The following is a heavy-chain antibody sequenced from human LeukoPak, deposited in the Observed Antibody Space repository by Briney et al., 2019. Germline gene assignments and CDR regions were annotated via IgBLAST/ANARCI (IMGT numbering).Heavy chain of an antibody. CDR1: GGSISSYY. V-gene: IGHV4-59*12. CDR3: ARVSSGWYSPFDY. Sequence: KPSETLSLTCTVSGGSISSYYWSWIRQPPGKGLEWIGYIYYSGSTNYNPSFKSRVTISVDTSKNQFSLKLSSVTAADTAVYYCARVSSGWYSPFDYWGQGTLVTVSS. J-gene: IGHJ4*02. D-gene: IGHD6-19*01. CDR2: IYYSGST.